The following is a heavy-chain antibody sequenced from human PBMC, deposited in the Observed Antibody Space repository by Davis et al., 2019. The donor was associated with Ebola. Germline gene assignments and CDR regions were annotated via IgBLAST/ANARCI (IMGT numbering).Heavy chain of an antibody. Sequence: KVSCKGSGYSFTSYWIGWVRQMPGKGLEWMGRIDPSDSYTNYSPSFQGHVTISADKSISTAYLQWSSLKASDTAMYYCAYSTYYYYGMDVWGQGTTVTVSS. CDR2: IDPSDSYT. CDR1: GYSFTSYW. D-gene: IGHD2-15*01. V-gene: IGHV5-10-1*01. J-gene: IGHJ6*02. CDR3: AYSTYYYYGMDV.